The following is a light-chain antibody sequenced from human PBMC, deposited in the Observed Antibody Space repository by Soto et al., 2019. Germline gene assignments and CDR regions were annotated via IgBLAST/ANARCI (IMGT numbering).Light chain of an antibody. CDR2: GAS. V-gene: IGKV3-15*01. Sequence: EMAMTQSPATPSVSPGERATLSCRASQSVSSNLAWYQQKPGQAPRLLIYGASTRATGIPARFSGSGSGTEFTLTISSLQSEDFAVYYCQQYNSWPPWTFGQGTKVDIK. CDR3: QQYNSWPPWT. J-gene: IGKJ1*01. CDR1: QSVSSN.